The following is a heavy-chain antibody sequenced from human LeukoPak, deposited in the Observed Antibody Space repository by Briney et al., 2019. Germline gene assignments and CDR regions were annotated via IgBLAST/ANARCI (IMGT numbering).Heavy chain of an antibody. V-gene: IGHV1-69*13. Sequence: SVKVSCKASGGTFSSYAISWVRQAPGQGLEWMGGIIPIFGTANYAQKFQGRVTITADESTSTAHMELSSLRSEDTAVYYCASGVKGGYFRYNWFDPWGQGTLVTVSS. D-gene: IGHD3-22*01. CDR3: ASGVKGGYFRYNWFDP. CDR2: IIPIFGTA. J-gene: IGHJ5*02. CDR1: GGTFSSYA.